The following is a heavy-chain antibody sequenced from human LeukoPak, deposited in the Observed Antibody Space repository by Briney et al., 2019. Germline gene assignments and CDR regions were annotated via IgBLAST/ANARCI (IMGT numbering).Heavy chain of an antibody. CDR3: ARDRTHYYDSSGYYSSPNDAFDI. Sequence: ASVKVSCKASGYTFTSYGISWVRQAPGQGLEWMGWISAYNGNTNYAQKLQGRVTMTTDTSTSTAYMELRSLRSDNTAVYYCARDRTHYYDSSGYYSSPNDAFDIWGQGTMVTVSS. CDR2: ISAYNGNT. J-gene: IGHJ3*02. D-gene: IGHD3-22*01. CDR1: GYTFTSYG. V-gene: IGHV1-18*01.